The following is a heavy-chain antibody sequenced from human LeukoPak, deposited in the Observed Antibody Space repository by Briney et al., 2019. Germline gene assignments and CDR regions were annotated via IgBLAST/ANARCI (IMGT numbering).Heavy chain of an antibody. J-gene: IGHJ6*02. CDR1: GGSISSYY. CDR2: IYYSGST. V-gene: IGHV4-59*01. D-gene: IGHD6-19*01. Sequence: PSETLSLTCTVSGGSISSYYWSWIRQPPGKGLEWIGYIYYSGSTNYNPSLKSRVTISVDTSKNQFSLKLSSVTAADTAVYYCAREDRGWYNGMDVWGQGTTVTVSS. CDR3: AREDRGWYNGMDV.